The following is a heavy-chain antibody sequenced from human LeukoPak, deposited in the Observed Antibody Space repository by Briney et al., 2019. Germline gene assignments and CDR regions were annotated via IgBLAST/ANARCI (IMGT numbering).Heavy chain of an antibody. CDR1: GGSFSGYY. Sequence: PSETLSLTCAVYGGSFSGYYWSWIRQPPGKGLEWIGEINHSGSTNYNPSLKSRVTISVDTSKNQFSLKLSSVTAADTAVYYCAGKRCYYGRSWRRGGVYFDYWGQGTLVTVSS. D-gene: IGHD3-22*01. V-gene: IGHV4-34*01. J-gene: IGHJ4*02. CDR2: INHSGST. CDR3: AGKRCYYGRSWRRGGVYFDY.